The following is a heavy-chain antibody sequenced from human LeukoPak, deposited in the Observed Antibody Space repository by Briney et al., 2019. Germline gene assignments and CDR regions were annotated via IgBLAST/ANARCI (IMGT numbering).Heavy chain of an antibody. CDR3: ARTNYYDSSGYSERKYYFDY. D-gene: IGHD3-22*01. CDR1: GGSTSSYF. J-gene: IGHJ4*02. CDR2: IYISGSS. Sequence: SETLSLTCTVSGGSTSSYFWTWIRQPAGKGLEWIGRIYISGSSNYNPSLKSRVTMSVDTSKNQFSLNLSPVTAADTAVYYCARTNYYDSSGYSERKYYFDYWGQGTLVTVSS. V-gene: IGHV4-4*07.